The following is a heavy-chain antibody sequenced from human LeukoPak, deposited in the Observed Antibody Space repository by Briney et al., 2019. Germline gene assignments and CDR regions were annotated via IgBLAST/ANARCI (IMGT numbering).Heavy chain of an antibody. CDR2: ICNDGDT. Sequence: GGSLRLSRAASVFTPSSYDMHSVRQAPRKGVEWVSDICNDGDTYYPGSVKGRFTISRENAKNSFYLKMNSLRAGDTAVYYWARAGRGYGAFDAFDIWGEGTMVTVSS. CDR1: VFTPSSYD. J-gene: IGHJ3*02. V-gene: IGHV3-13*04. CDR3: ARAGRGYGAFDAFDI. D-gene: IGHD4-17*01.